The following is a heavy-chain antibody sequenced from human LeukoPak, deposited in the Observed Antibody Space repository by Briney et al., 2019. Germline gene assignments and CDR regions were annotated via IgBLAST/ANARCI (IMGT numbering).Heavy chain of an antibody. J-gene: IGHJ4*02. CDR2: IYYSGST. Sequence: SETLSLTCTVSGGSISSSSYYWGWVRQPPGKGLEWIANIYYSGSTYYSPSLRSRVTISVDTSKNQFSLKLTSVTAADTAVYYCARHASVSGNWPRPLDYWGQGSLVTVST. CDR3: ARHASVSGNWPRPLDY. V-gene: IGHV4-39*01. CDR1: GGSISSSSYY. D-gene: IGHD3-3*01.